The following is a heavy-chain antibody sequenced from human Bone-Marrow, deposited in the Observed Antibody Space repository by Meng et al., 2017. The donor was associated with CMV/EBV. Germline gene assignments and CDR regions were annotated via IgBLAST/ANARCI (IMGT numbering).Heavy chain of an antibody. CDR3: AKDGGGVTAAYYYGSGSYSPDY. CDR2: IKQDGSEK. V-gene: IGHV3-7*01. J-gene: IGHJ4*02. D-gene: IGHD3-10*01. Sequence: GGSLRLSCAASGFTFSSYWMSWVRQAPGKGLEWVANIKQDGSEKYYVDSVKGRFTISRDNSKNTLYLQMNSLRAEDTAVYYCAKDGGGVTAAYYYGSGSYSPDYWGQGTLVTVSS. CDR1: GFTFSSYW.